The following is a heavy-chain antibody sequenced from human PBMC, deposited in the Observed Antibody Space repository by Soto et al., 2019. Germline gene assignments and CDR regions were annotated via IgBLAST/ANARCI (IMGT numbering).Heavy chain of an antibody. D-gene: IGHD6-13*01. V-gene: IGHV1-69*13. Sequence: VASVKVSCKASGGTFSSYAISWVRQAPGQGLEWMGGIIPIFGTANYAQKFQGRVTITADESTSTAYMELSSLRSEDTAVYYCARGAVIAAAGTGDYWGQGTLVTVSS. J-gene: IGHJ4*02. CDR1: GGTFSSYA. CDR2: IIPIFGTA. CDR3: ARGAVIAAAGTGDY.